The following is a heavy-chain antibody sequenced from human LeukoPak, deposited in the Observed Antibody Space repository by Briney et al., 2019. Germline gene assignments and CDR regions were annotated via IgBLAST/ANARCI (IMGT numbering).Heavy chain of an antibody. D-gene: IGHD3-22*01. Sequence: PSETLSLTCTVSGGSISSGSYYWSWIRQPAGKGLEWIGRIYTSGSTNYNPSLKNRVTISVDTSKNQFSLKLSSVTAADTAVYYCAREGDSSPNPYSFDYWGQGTLVTVSS. CDR2: IYTSGST. CDR1: GGSISSGSYY. V-gene: IGHV4-61*02. CDR3: AREGDSSPNPYSFDY. J-gene: IGHJ4*02.